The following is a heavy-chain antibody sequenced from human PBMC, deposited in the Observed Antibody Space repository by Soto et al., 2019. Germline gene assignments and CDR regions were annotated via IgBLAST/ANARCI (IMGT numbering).Heavy chain of an antibody. J-gene: IGHJ6*02. D-gene: IGHD3-10*01. V-gene: IGHV4-34*01. CDR2: ISHDGGT. CDR3: ARGQLVWYGDLTPYYRDMDV. Sequence: SETLSLTCAFYCGSFDDFYWSWVRQSPGKGLEWIGEISHDGGTNYSPSLASRISISADTSKNQFSLHLKSVTAADTGLYYCARGQLVWYGDLTPYYRDMDVWGQGTTVTVSS. CDR1: CGSFDDFY.